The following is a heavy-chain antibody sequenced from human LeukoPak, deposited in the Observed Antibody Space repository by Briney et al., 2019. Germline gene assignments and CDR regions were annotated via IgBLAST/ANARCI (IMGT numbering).Heavy chain of an antibody. D-gene: IGHD2/OR15-2a*01. CDR2: ISRNGGST. J-gene: IGHJ4*02. CDR1: GFTFSSFA. CDR3: VKDLRSDFMGVLSRYLSY. Sequence: GGSLRLSCSASGFTFSSFAMHWVRQAPGKGLEYVAAISRNGGSTYYADSVKGRFTISRDNSKSTLYLQMSSLRAEDTAVYLCVKDLRSDFMGVLSRYLSYWGQGTLVTGSP. V-gene: IGHV3-64D*09.